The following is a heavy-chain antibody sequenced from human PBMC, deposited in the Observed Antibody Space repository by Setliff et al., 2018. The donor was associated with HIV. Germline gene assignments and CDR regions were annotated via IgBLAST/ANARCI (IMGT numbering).Heavy chain of an antibody. D-gene: IGHD3-22*01. CDR1: GGTLRRYG. J-gene: IGHJ4*02. Sequence: ASVKVSCKAAGGTLRRYGISWVRQAPGQGLEWMGGHIPMFGTARYAQNFQGRVTMTTDTSTSTAYMELRSLRSDDTAVYFCARRVSYASSGYPLGYWGQGTQVTVSS. V-gene: IGHV1-69*05. CDR3: ARRVSYASSGYPLGY. CDR2: HIPMFGTA.